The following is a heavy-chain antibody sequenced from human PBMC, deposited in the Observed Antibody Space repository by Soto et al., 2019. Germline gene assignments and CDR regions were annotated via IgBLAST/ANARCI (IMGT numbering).Heavy chain of an antibody. J-gene: IGHJ3*02. D-gene: IGHD3-22*01. CDR3: AKSASITMIVLGGAFDI. CDR2: ISWNSGSI. Sequence: SLRLSCAASGFTFDDYAMHWVRQAPGKGLEWVSGISWNSGSIGYADSVKGRFTISRDNAKNSLYLQMNSLRAEDTALYYCAKSASITMIVLGGAFDIWGQGTMVTVS. V-gene: IGHV3-9*01. CDR1: GFTFDDYA.